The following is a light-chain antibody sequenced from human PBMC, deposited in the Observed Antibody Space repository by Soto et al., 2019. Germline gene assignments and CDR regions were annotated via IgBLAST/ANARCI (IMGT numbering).Light chain of an antibody. CDR3: QQHHNWPIT. CDR2: DAS. V-gene: IGKV3-11*01. Sequence: EIVLTQSPATLSSFPGDRVTLSCRASQYINTRLAWYQHRPGQAPRLLIYDASNRATGIPARFSGSGSGTDFTLTISGLEPADLGVYYCQQHHNWPITFGQGTRLENK. J-gene: IGKJ5*01. CDR1: QYINTR.